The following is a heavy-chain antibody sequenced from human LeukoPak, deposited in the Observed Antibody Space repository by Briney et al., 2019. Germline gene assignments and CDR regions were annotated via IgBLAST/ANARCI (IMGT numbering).Heavy chain of an antibody. CDR1: GITFSSNA. Sequence: GGSLRLSCAASGITFSSNAMSWVRQAPGKGLEWVSAISGSGDITYYADSVKGRFTISRDNSKNSLYLQMNSLRTEDTALYYCAKNGHYYYYYGMDVWGQGTTVTVSS. V-gene: IGHV3-23*01. J-gene: IGHJ6*02. CDR3: AKNGHYYYYYGMDV. D-gene: IGHD1-1*01. CDR2: ISGSGDIT.